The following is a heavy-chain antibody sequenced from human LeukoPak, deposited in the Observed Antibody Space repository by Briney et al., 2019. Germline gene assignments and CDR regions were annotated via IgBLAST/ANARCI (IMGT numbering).Heavy chain of an antibody. J-gene: IGHJ4*02. D-gene: IGHD4-17*01. V-gene: IGHV3-64D*09. CDR1: GFTFSSYA. Sequence: AGSLRLSCSASGFTFSSYAMHWVRQAPGKGLEYVSAISSNGGSTYYADSVKGRFTISRDKSKNTLYLQMSSLRAEDTAVYYCVKDRPPAVTMCYFDYWGQGGLVGVSS. CDR3: VKDRPPAVTMCYFDY. CDR2: ISSNGGST.